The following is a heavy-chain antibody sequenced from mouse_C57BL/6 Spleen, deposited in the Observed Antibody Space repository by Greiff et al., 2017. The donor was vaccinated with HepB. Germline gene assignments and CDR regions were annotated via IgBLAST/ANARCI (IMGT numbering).Heavy chain of an antibody. CDR3: ARATIVTFDY. CDR1: GYTFTSFW. D-gene: IGHD2-5*01. V-gene: IGHV1-53*01. J-gene: IGHJ2*01. Sequence: QVQLQQPGSELVKPGSSVKLSCKASGYTFTSFWMHWVKQRPGQGLEWIGNINPSTGGTNYNEKFYSKPTLTVDKSSSTAYMQLSSLTSEDSAVYYCARATIVTFDYWGQGTTLTVSA. CDR2: INPSTGGT.